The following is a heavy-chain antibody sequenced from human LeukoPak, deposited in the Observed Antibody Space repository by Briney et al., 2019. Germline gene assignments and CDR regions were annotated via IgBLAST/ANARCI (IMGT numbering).Heavy chain of an antibody. J-gene: IGHJ4*02. V-gene: IGHV3-53*01. CDR2: IYSGGST. D-gene: IGHD3-22*01. Sequence: GGSLRLSCAASGFTVSSNYMSWVRQAPGKGLEWVSVIYSGGSTYYADSVKGRFTISRDNSKNTLYLQMNSLRAEDTAVYYCAKAAHYDSRPFDYWGQGTLVTVSS. CDR3: AKAAHYDSRPFDY. CDR1: GFTVSSNY.